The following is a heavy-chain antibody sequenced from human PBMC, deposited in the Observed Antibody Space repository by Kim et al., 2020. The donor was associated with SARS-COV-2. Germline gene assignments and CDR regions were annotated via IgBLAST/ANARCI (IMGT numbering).Heavy chain of an antibody. Sequence: SETLSLTCTVSGGSISSGSYYWSWIRQPAGKGLEWIGRIYTSGSTNYNPSLKSRVTISVDTSKNQFSLKLSSVTAADTAVYYCARVVVVPAAIRGYYFDYWGQGTLVTVSS. CDR1: GGSISSGSYY. J-gene: IGHJ4*02. CDR2: IYTSGST. V-gene: IGHV4-61*02. CDR3: ARVVVVPAAIRGYYFDY. D-gene: IGHD2-2*01.